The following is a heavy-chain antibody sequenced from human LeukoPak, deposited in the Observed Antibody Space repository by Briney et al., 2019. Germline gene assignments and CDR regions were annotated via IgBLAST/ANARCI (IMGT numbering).Heavy chain of an antibody. V-gene: IGHV4-61*02. Sequence: PSQTLSLTCTVSGDSISSGNYDWSWIRQPAGKGLEWIGRIYKSGSTSYNPSLKSRITMSVDTSKNQFSLKLRSVTAANTAIYYCATDLNVFGYWGQGTLVTVSS. CDR1: GDSISSGNYD. J-gene: IGHJ4*02. CDR3: ATDLNVFGY. CDR2: IYKSGST. D-gene: IGHD3-10*02.